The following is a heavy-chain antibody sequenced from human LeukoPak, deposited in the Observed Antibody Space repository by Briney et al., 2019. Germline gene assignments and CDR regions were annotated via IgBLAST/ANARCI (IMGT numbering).Heavy chain of an antibody. D-gene: IGHD5-12*01. CDR1: GFTFSSYA. Sequence: GRSLRLSCAASGFTFSSYAMHWVRQAPGKGLEWVAVISYDGSNKYYADSVKGRFTISRDNSKNTLYLQMNSLRAEDTAVYCCARSSGYEPLDYWGQGTLVTVSS. J-gene: IGHJ4*02. V-gene: IGHV3-30-3*01. CDR2: ISYDGSNK. CDR3: ARSSGYEPLDY.